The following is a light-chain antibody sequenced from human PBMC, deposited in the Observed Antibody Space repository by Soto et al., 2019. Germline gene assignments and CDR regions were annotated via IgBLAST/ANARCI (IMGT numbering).Light chain of an antibody. CDR3: QHRGNWPLT. V-gene: IGKV4-1*01. CDR1: QSVLYSSNNKNY. Sequence: DIVMTQSPDSLAVSLGERATINCKSSQSVLYSSNNKNYLAWYQQKPGQAPRLLIYDASNRATGIPARFSGSGSGTDFTLTISTLEPEDFAVYYCQHRGNWPLTFGGGTKVDIK. J-gene: IGKJ4*01. CDR2: DAS.